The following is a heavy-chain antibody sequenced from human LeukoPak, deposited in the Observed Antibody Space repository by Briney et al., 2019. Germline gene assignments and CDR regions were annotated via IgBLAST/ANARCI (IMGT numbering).Heavy chain of an antibody. Sequence: GGSLRLSCAASGFTFSSDAMRWVRQAPGKGLEWVGFIRSKAYGGTTEYAASVKGRFTISRDDSKSIAYLQMNSLKTEDTAVYYCTSSGYSGYDFSYYYYYYMDVWGKGTTVTISS. CDR3: TSSGYSGYDFSYYYYYYMDV. CDR1: GFTFSSDA. D-gene: IGHD5-12*01. V-gene: IGHV3-49*04. J-gene: IGHJ6*03. CDR2: IRSKAYGGTT.